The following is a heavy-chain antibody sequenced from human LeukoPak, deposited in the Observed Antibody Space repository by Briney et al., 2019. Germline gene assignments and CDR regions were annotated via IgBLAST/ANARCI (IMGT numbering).Heavy chain of an antibody. V-gene: IGHV3-74*01. CDR3: TRDHGLDV. Sequence: PGGSLRLSCAASGFTFSGYWMSWVRQAPGKGLMWVSQINSDGSATSCADPVKGRCTISRDNAKNMLCLEMNSLRVEDTAVYFCTRDHGLDVWGQGTTVTVSS. CDR1: GFTFSGYW. J-gene: IGHJ6*02. CDR2: INSDGSAT.